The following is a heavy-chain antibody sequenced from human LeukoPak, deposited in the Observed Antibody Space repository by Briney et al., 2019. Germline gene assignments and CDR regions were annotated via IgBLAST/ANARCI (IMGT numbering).Heavy chain of an antibody. CDR1: GYSISSGYY. CDR2: IYHSGST. Sequence: SETLSLTCAVSGYSISSGYYWGWIRQPPGKGLEWIGSIYHSGSTYYNPSLKSRVTISVDTSKNQFSLKLSSVTAADTAVYYCASGGIVVVICRDVFDIWGQGTMDTVSS. J-gene: IGHJ3*02. D-gene: IGHD2-21*01. V-gene: IGHV4-38-2*01. CDR3: ASGGIVVVICRDVFDI.